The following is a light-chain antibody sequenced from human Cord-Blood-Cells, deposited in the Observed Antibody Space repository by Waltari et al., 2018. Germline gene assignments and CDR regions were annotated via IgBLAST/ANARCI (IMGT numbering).Light chain of an antibody. Sequence: DIQMTQSPSTLSASVADRVTIPCRASQSISSWLAWYQQKPGKDPKPLIYDASSLESGVPSRFSGSGSGTEFTLTISSRQPDDFATYYCQQYNSYSITFGQGTPLEI. CDR2: DAS. CDR1: QSISSW. CDR3: QQYNSYSIT. V-gene: IGKV1-5*01. J-gene: IGKJ5*01.